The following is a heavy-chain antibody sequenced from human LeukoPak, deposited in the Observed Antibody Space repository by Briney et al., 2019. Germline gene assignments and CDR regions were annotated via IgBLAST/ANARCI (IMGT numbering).Heavy chain of an antibody. V-gene: IGHV4-59*01. D-gene: IGHD1-26*01. CDR1: GGSISSYY. CDR3: ARLGDVREWFDP. CDR2: IYYSGST. J-gene: IGHJ5*02. Sequence: SETLSLTCTVSGGSISSYYWSWIRQPPGKGLEWIGYIYYSGSTNYNPYPKSRVTITVGTSKNHYSLNWSFVTGADTTVCYCARLGDVREWFDPWGEGTPVTVSS.